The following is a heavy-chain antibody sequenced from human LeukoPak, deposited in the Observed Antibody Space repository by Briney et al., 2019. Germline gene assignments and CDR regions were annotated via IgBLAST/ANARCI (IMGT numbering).Heavy chain of an antibody. V-gene: IGHV4-61*02. D-gene: IGHD3-10*01. Sequence: SETLSLTCTVSGGSISSGSYYWSWIRQPAGKGLEGIGRIYTSGSTNYNPSLKSRITISVDSSKNQFSLKLSSVTAADTAVYYCARVLPWFGELLEAFDIWGQGTMVTVSS. J-gene: IGHJ3*02. CDR3: ARVLPWFGELLEAFDI. CDR2: IYTSGST. CDR1: GGSISSGSYY.